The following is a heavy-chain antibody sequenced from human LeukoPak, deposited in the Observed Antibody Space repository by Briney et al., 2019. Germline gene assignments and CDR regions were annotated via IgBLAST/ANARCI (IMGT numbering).Heavy chain of an antibody. CDR1: GFTYSNYA. D-gene: IGHD4-11*01. Sequence: GGSLRLSCAASGFTYSNYAMSWVRQTPGQGLEWVSAIHGSGHDTFYADAVKGRFTVSRDNSRNTLYLQMNSLRAEDTAVYYCAKGAPMTTVTSGAFDIWGQGTMVTVSS. V-gene: IGHV3-23*01. CDR2: IHGSGHDT. CDR3: AKGAPMTTVTSGAFDI. J-gene: IGHJ3*02.